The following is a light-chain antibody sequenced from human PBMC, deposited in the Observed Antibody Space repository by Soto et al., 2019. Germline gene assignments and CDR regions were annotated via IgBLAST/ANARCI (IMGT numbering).Light chain of an antibody. Sequence: QSVLTQPASVSGSPGQSITISCTGTSKDVGGYNYVSWYQQHPGKAPKLMIYEVNKRPSGVPDRFSGSKSGNTASLTVSGLQAEDEADYYCSSFAVSNSFVFGTGTKVTVL. J-gene: IGLJ1*01. V-gene: IGLV2-8*01. CDR3: SSFAVSNSFV. CDR2: EVN. CDR1: SKDVGGYNY.